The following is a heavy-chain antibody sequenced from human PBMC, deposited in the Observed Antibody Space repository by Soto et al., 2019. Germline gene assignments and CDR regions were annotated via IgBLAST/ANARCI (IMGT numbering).Heavy chain of an antibody. Sequence: PSETLSLTCTVSGDSISSFSNHYCSWIRQAPGRGLEWIGYISKSGYTSYNPSLRSRVFISVDTSNNQVSLNLASVTAADTAVYYCARAYSSGWYSLYYYYGMGVWGQGTTVTVSS. J-gene: IGHJ6*02. CDR3: ARAYSSGWYSLYYYYGMGV. CDR1: GDSISSFSNHY. V-gene: IGHV4-4*09. CDR2: ISKSGYT. D-gene: IGHD6-19*01.